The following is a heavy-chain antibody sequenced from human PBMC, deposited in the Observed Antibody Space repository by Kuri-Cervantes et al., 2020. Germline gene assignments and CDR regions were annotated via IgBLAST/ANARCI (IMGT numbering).Heavy chain of an antibody. V-gene: IGHV2-5*02. J-gene: IGHJ3*01. Sequence: SGPTLVKPTQTLTLTCSFSGFSLTSSGVGVAWIRQPPGKALEWLAVIYWDDDKRITPSLERRLTITKDTSQEQVVLTLANVDPVDTATYYCAHFGSGLLYFGIPNAFDVWGQGTMVTVSS. CDR2: IYWDDDK. CDR3: AHFGSGLLYFGIPNAFDV. CDR1: GFSLTSSGVG. D-gene: IGHD3-16*01.